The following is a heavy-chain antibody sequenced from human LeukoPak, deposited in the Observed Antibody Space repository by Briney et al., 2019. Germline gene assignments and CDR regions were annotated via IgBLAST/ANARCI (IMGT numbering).Heavy chain of an antibody. CDR2: IYYSGST. CDR1: GGSISSYY. Sequence: SETLSLTCTVSGGSISSYYWSWIRQPPGKGLEWIGYIYYSGSTNYNPSLKSRVTISVDTSKNQFSLKLSSVTAADTAVYYCARDRLMVRGVPNWFDPWGQGTLVTVSS. D-gene: IGHD3-10*01. J-gene: IGHJ5*02. V-gene: IGHV4-59*12. CDR3: ARDRLMVRGVPNWFDP.